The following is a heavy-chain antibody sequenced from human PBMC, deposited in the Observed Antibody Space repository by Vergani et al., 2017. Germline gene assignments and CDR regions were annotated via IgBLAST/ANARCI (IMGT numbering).Heavy chain of an antibody. CDR1: GYSFTSYW. V-gene: IGHV5-51*01. CDR3: ARKLNYDLWSGYTYYYAMDV. CDR2: IYPGDSDT. D-gene: IGHD3-3*01. Sequence: EVQLVQSGAEVKKPGESLKISCKGSGYSFTSYWIGWVRQMPGKGLEWMGIIYPGDSDTTYSPSFQGQVTITAAKSISTAYLQWSSLKASDTAIYYCARKLNYDLWSGYTYYYAMDVWGQGTTVTVSS. J-gene: IGHJ6*02.